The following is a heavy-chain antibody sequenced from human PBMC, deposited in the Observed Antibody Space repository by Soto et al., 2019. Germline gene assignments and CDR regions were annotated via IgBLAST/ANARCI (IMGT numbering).Heavy chain of an antibody. J-gene: IGHJ4*02. CDR2: ISGSGVTT. CDR3: TKTASGTYSES. CDR1: GFTFNNCG. V-gene: IGHV3-23*01. Sequence: VQLLESGGGLVQPGGSLRLSCVASGFTFNNCGMNWVRQAPGKGLEWVSGISGSGVTTYYADSVKGRFTISRDTSKNTLYLQMNSLRAEDTAVYYCTKTASGTYSESWGQGTLVTVSS. D-gene: IGHD1-26*01.